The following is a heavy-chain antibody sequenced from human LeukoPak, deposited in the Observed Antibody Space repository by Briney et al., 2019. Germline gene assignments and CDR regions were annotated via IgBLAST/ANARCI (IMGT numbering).Heavy chain of an antibody. CDR1: GFTFSSYS. J-gene: IGHJ5*02. CDR3: ARDPYSSGWYSGWFDP. Sequence: TGGSLRLSCAASGFTFSSYSMNWVRQAPGKGLEWVSSISSSSSYIYYADSVKGRFTISRDNAKNSLYLQMNSLRAEDTAVYYCARDPYSSGWYSGWFDPWGQGTLVTVSS. V-gene: IGHV3-21*01. CDR2: ISSSSSYI. D-gene: IGHD6-19*01.